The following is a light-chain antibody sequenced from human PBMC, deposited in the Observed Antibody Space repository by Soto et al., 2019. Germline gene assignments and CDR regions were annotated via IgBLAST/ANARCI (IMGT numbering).Light chain of an antibody. CDR2: DAS. CDR3: QHRSNWPLT. J-gene: IGKJ4*01. CDR1: QSVSSY. V-gene: IGKV3-11*01. Sequence: EIVLTQSPATLSLSPGERATLSCRASQSVSSYLAWYQQKPGQAPRLLIYDASDRATGIPARFSGSGSGTDFTLTISYLEPEDFAVYYCQHRSNWPLTLGGGTKVEIK.